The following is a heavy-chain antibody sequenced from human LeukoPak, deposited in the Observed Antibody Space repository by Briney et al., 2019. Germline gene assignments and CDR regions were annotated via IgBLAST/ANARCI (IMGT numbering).Heavy chain of an antibody. D-gene: IGHD2-8*02. V-gene: IGHV4-59*01. Sequence: SETLSLTCTVSGGSISSYYWSWIRQPPGKGLEWIGYIYYSGSTNYNPSLRSRVTISVDTSKNQFSLNLNSVTAADTAVYYCARAVAYGIDTGYFDYWGQGTLVTVSS. J-gene: IGHJ4*02. CDR2: IYYSGST. CDR1: GGSISSYY. CDR3: ARAVAYGIDTGYFDY.